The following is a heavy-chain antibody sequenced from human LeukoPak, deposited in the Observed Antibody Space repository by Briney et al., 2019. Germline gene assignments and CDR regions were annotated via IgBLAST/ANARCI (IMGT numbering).Heavy chain of an antibody. D-gene: IGHD6-13*01. CDR2: IYYSGST. CDR3: ARHRIAPADDAFDI. Sequence: SETLSLTCSVSGGSISSSSYYWGWIRQPPGKGLEWIGSIYYSGSTYYNPSLKSRVAISVDTSKTLFSLKLSSVTAADTAVYYCARHRIAPADDAFDIWGRGTMVTVSS. V-gene: IGHV4-39*01. CDR1: GGSISSSSYY. J-gene: IGHJ3*02.